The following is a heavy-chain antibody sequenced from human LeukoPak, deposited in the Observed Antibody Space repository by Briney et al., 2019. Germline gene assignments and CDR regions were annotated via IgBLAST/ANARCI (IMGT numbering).Heavy chain of an antibody. CDR2: LYYSGNT. CDR3: ARLYYGMDV. V-gene: IGHV4-39*01. J-gene: IGHJ6*02. Sequence: PSATLSLTCTVSGGSINSSSYYWGWIRQPPGKGLEWIGSLYYSGNTHYNASLKSRVTISVDTSKNQFSLKLTSETAADTAVYYCARLYYGMDVWGQGTTVTVSS. CDR1: GGSINSSSYY.